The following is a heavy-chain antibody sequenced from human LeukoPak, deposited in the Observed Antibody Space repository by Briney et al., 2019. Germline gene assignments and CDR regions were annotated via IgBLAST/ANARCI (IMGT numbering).Heavy chain of an antibody. D-gene: IGHD1-26*01. Sequence: PGGSLRLSCAASGFTFRSYWMSWVRQAPGKGPEWVANINLDGSEKYYVDSVKGRYTISRDNAKNSLYLQMRSLRAEDTAIYYCARDSPYSDSFAYDYWGQGTLVTVFS. CDR2: INLDGSEK. J-gene: IGHJ4*02. CDR1: GFTFRSYW. V-gene: IGHV3-7*01. CDR3: ARDSPYSDSFAYDY.